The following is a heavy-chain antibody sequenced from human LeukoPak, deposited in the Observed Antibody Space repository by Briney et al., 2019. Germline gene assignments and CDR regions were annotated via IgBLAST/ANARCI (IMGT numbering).Heavy chain of an antibody. CDR2: IHRSGST. V-gene: IGHV4-4*02. Sequence: SGTLSLTCGVSGGSISNGNWWSWVRQPPGKGLEWIGEIHRSGSTNCNPSLKSRVTISVDKSKNQFSLMLTSVTAADTAVYYCATNGYYSADYWGQGTLVTVSS. CDR1: GGSISNGNW. D-gene: IGHD4-17*01. CDR3: ATNGYYSADY. J-gene: IGHJ4*02.